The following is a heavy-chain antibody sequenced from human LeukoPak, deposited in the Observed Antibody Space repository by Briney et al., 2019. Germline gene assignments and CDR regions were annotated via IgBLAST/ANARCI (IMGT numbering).Heavy chain of an antibody. V-gene: IGHV1-18*01. Sequence: GASVKVSCKASGGTFSSYGISWVRQAPGQGLEWMGWISAYNGNTNYAQKLQGRVTMTTDTSTSTAYMELRSLRSDDTAVYYCARGLYGGNSGWFDPWGQGTLVTVSS. CDR1: GGTFSSYG. D-gene: IGHD4-23*01. CDR2: ISAYNGNT. CDR3: ARGLYGGNSGWFDP. J-gene: IGHJ5*02.